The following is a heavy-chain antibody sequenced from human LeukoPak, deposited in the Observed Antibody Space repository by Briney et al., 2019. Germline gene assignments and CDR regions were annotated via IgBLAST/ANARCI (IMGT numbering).Heavy chain of an antibody. CDR1: GFTFSSYW. Sequence: GGSLRLSCAASGFTFSSYWMSWVRQAPGKGLEWVANIKQDGSEKYYVDSVKGRFTISRDNAKNSLYPQMNSLRAEDTAVYYCARDREAVADYYFDYWGQGTLVTVSS. J-gene: IGHJ4*02. CDR2: IKQDGSEK. D-gene: IGHD6-19*01. V-gene: IGHV3-7*01. CDR3: ARDREAVADYYFDY.